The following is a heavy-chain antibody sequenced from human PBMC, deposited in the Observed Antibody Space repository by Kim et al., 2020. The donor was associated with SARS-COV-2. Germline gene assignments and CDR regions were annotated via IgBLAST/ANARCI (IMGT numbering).Heavy chain of an antibody. D-gene: IGHD6-6*01. J-gene: IGHJ6*02. V-gene: IGHV3-21*01. CDR1: GFTFSSYS. CDR2: ISSSSSYI. CDR3: ARALRIAARPWPIIMGQNYGMDV. Sequence: GGSLRLSCAASGFTFSSYSMNWVRQAPGKGLEWVSSISSSSSYIYYADSVKGRFTISRDNAKNSLYLQMNSLRAEDTAVYYCARALRIAARPWPIIMGQNYGMDVWGQGTTVTVSS.